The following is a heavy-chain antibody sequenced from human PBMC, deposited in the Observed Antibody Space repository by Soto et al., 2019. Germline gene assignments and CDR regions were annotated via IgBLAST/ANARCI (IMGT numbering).Heavy chain of an antibody. V-gene: IGHV4-34*01. D-gene: IGHD2-21*01. Sequence: SETLSLTCAGYGGSFSGSYWSWIPQPPGKGLEWIGEINHSGSTNYNPSLKSRVTISVDTSKNQFSLKLSSVTAADTAVYYCARKKHPGGYFDYWGQGTLVTVSS. J-gene: IGHJ4*02. CDR3: ARKKHPGGYFDY. CDR1: GGSFSGSY. CDR2: INHSGST.